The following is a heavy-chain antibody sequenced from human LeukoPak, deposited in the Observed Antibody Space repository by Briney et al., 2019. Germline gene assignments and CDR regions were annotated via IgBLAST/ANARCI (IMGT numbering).Heavy chain of an antibody. CDR2: ISAYNGNT. Sequence: GASVKVSCKASGYTFTNYGINWVRQAPGQGLEWMGWISAYNGNTNYAQKLQGRVTMTTDTSTSTAYMELRSLRSDDTAVYYCARDLDQYSGRFGGFGHDFWGQGTLVTVSS. V-gene: IGHV1-18*01. CDR1: GYTFTNYG. CDR3: ARDLDQYSGRFGGFGHDF. J-gene: IGHJ4*02. D-gene: IGHD1-26*01.